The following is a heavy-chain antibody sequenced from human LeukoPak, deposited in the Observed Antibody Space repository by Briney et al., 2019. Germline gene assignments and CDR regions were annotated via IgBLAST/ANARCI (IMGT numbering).Heavy chain of an antibody. Sequence: PGGSLRLSCAASGFTFSSYGMNWVRQAPGKGLEWVSYISPSSSTMYYADSGKGRFTISRDNAKNSLYLQMNSLGAEDTAVYYCAREHTPYGSGCTAAYWGQGTLVTVSS. CDR3: AREHTPYGSGCTAAY. CDR1: GFTFSSYG. D-gene: IGHD6-19*01. V-gene: IGHV3-48*01. J-gene: IGHJ4*02. CDR2: ISPSSSTM.